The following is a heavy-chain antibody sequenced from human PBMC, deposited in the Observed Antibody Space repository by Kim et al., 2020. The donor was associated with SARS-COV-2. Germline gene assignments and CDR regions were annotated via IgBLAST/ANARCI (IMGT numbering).Heavy chain of an antibody. CDR2: ISGSGSST. CDR1: GFIFSNYA. V-gene: IGHV3-23*01. Sequence: GGSLRLSCAASGFIFSNYAMSWVRQAPGKGLEWVSSISGSGSSTYYADSVKGRFTISRDNSKNTVYLQMNSLRAEDTAVYYCAKGPKWELLRSFDYWGQGTLVTVSS. D-gene: IGHD1-26*01. J-gene: IGHJ4*02. CDR3: AKGPKWELLRSFDY.